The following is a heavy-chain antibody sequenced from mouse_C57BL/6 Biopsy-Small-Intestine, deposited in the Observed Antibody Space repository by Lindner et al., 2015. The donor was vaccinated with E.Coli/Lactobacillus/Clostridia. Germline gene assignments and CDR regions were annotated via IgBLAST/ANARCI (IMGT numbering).Heavy chain of an antibody. J-gene: IGHJ2*01. CDR3: ARHEEGIYYGNFYFDY. Sequence: VQLQESGAELVRPGTSVKVSCKASGYAFSNYLIEWVKQRPGQGLEWIGVINPGSGGTSYNEKFKDKATLTADKSSSTVYMELSRLTSEDSAVYFCARHEEGIYYGNFYFDYWGHGTTLTVSS. D-gene: IGHD2-1*01. CDR2: INPGSGGT. V-gene: IGHV1-54*01. CDR1: GYAFSNYL.